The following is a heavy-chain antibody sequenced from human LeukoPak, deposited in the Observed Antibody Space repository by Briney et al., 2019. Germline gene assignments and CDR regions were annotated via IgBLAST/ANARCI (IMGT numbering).Heavy chain of an antibody. CDR3: AGFSHKGV. Sequence: PSETLSRTCTVSGDSISSSSYNWGWIRQPPGKGLEWVALIYSGGSAYYADFVKGRFTISRDNSKNTLYLQMSSLRAEDTAEYYCAGFSHKGVWGQGTTVTVSS. CDR1: GDSISSSSYN. CDR2: IYSGGSA. J-gene: IGHJ6*02. V-gene: IGHV3-66*01.